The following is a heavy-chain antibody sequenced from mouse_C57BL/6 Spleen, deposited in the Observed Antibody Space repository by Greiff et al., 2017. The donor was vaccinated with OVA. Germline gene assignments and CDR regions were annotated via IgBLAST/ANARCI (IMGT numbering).Heavy chain of an antibody. Sequence: QVQLKQPGAELVKPGASVKMSCKASGYTFTSYWITWVKQRPGQGLEWIGDIYPGSGSTNYNEKFKSKATLTVDTSSSTAYMQLSSLTSEDSAVYYCAREDGSSYYFDYWGQGTTLTVSS. CDR3: AREDGSSYYFDY. D-gene: IGHD1-1*01. CDR1: GYTFTSYW. V-gene: IGHV1-55*01. J-gene: IGHJ2*01. CDR2: IYPGSGST.